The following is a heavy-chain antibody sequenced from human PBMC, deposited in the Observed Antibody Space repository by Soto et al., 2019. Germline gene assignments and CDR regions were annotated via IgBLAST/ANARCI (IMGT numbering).Heavy chain of an antibody. CDR2: ISYSGST. V-gene: IGHV4-59*11. D-gene: IGHD3-16*01. J-gene: IGHJ4*02. Sequence: SETLSLTCTVSGGSMSSHYWTWLRQPPGKGLEWIGYISYSGSTYYNPSLKSRVTISANTSRNQFSLKLSSVIAADTAVYYCARADPDASVGYWGQGTLVTVSS. CDR1: GGSMSSHY. CDR3: ARADPDASVGY.